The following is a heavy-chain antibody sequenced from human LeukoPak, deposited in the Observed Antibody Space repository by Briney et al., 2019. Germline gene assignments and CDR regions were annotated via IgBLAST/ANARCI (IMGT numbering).Heavy chain of an antibody. D-gene: IGHD6-19*01. CDR1: GFTFSNYW. Sequence: GSLRLSCAASGFTFSNYWMNWVRQAPGKGLEWIGYIHDSGSTKYNPSLKSRVTISVDTSKNQFSLKLSSVTAADTAVYYCARWYYSGWAFDYWGQGTLVTVSS. CDR2: IHDSGST. V-gene: IGHV4-59*08. CDR3: ARWYYSGWAFDY. J-gene: IGHJ4*02.